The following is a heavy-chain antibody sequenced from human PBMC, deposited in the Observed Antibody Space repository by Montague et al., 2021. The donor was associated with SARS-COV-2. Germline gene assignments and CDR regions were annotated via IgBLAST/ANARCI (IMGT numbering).Heavy chain of an antibody. Sequence: SLRLSCAASGFAFGLYTLHWVRRAPGKGLEWLAVLSHDGTHMYVADSVKGRFTISRDNSKNMLYLQMNGLRVEDSAVYFCTRIGYGFNLSSAYGSWGRGTLVTVAS. D-gene: IGHD3-10*01. J-gene: IGHJ5*02. CDR1: GFAFGLYT. CDR2: LSHDGTHM. CDR3: TRIGYGFNLSSAYGS. V-gene: IGHV3-30*04.